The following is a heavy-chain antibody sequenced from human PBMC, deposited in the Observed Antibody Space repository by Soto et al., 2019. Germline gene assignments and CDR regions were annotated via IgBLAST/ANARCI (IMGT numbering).Heavy chain of an antibody. D-gene: IGHD1-7*01. Sequence: QVQLQESGPGLVKPSGTLSLTCAVSGGCISSSNWWSWARQPPGKGLERAGESYHSGSTNYNPSLTSRVSISAAKSKKQFSLKLSSVTAADTAVYYCATLGWNYDGFDYWGHGTLVTVSS. V-gene: IGHV4-4*02. CDR2: SYHSGST. J-gene: IGHJ4*01. CDR1: GGCISSSNW. CDR3: ATLGWNYDGFDY.